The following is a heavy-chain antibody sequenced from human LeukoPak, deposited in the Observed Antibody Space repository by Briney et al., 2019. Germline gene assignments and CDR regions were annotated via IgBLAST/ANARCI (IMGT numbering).Heavy chain of an antibody. CDR2: IFVRGST. CDR3: AKEGSRASRDPFLSFDP. D-gene: IGHD2/OR15-2a*01. Sequence: SPSLSLTCTVAPSSISSGYYWAWILQSPGRGREWLGVIFVRGSTYYTPSLRSPASISVAGSKNYFYLNLWSLTAAHTAVYYCAKEGSRASRDPFLSFDPWGQGTLVIVSS. J-gene: IGHJ5*02. CDR1: PSSISSGYY. V-gene: IGHV4-38-2*02.